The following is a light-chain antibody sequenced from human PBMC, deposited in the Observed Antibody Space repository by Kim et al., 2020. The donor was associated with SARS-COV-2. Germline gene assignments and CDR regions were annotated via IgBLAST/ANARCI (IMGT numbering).Light chain of an antibody. Sequence: LGQTGRITCQGDSLRSYYASWYQQMPGQAPVLVIYGKNNRPSGIPDRFSGSSSGNTASLTITGAQAEDEADYYCNSRDSSGNHHVVFGGGTKLTVL. CDR1: SLRSYY. J-gene: IGLJ2*01. CDR2: GKN. CDR3: NSRDSSGNHHVV. V-gene: IGLV3-19*01.